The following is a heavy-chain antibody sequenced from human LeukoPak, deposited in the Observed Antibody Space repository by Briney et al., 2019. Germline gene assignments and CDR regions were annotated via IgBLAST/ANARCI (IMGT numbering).Heavy chain of an antibody. CDR3: ARVNYYDSRGYYHAFDI. CDR1: GVSVSSSSYY. Sequence: SETLSLTCTVSGVSVSSSSYYWSWIRQPPGKGLEWIGYIYNSGSTNYNSSLKSRVTISVDTSKNQFSLKLSSVTAADTAVYYCARVNYYDSRGYYHAFDIWGQGTMVTVSS. V-gene: IGHV4-61*01. D-gene: IGHD3-22*01. J-gene: IGHJ3*02. CDR2: IYNSGST.